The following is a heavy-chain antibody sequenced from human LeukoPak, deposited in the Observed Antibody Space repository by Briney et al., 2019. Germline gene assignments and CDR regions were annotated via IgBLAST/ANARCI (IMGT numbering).Heavy chain of an antibody. J-gene: IGHJ4*02. CDR2: IYYSGST. D-gene: IGHD4-17*01. CDR1: GSSISSSSYY. V-gene: IGHV4-39*01. Sequence: SETLSLTCTVSGSSISSSSYYWGWIRQPPGKGLEWIGSIYYSGSTYYNPSLKSRVTISVDTSKNQFSLKLSSVTAADTAVYYCARHPFYGDYRFDYWGQGTLVTVSS. CDR3: ARHPFYGDYRFDY.